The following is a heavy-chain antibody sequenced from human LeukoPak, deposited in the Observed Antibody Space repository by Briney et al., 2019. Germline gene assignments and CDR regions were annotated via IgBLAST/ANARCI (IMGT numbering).Heavy chain of an antibody. Sequence: GGSVPLSRAVSGLPFSGYWVHWVRPAPGKRRVWGSRIDGDGATTSPAESVTGRFTISKHNTRNTLYLQMNRPTAPDTAVYCCTRGPSGSNFSVGYYWGQGTLVTVSS. J-gene: IGHJ4*02. V-gene: IGHV3-74*01. CDR2: IDGDGATT. CDR3: TRGPSGSNFSVGYY. D-gene: IGHD2-15*01. CDR1: GLPFSGYW.